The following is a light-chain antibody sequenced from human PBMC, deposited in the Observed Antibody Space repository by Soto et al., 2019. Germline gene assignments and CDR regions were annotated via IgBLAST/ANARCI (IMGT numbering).Light chain of an antibody. J-gene: IGLJ1*01. CDR3: SSYTSSSTYV. Sequence: QSALTQPPSVSGSPGQSVTISCTGTISDVGFYVRVSWYQQPPGTAPKLLIYDVTNRPSGVPDRFSGSQSGKTASLTISGLQAEDEADYYCSSYTSSSTYVFGTGTKLTVL. CDR2: DVT. CDR1: ISDVGFYVR. V-gene: IGLV2-18*02.